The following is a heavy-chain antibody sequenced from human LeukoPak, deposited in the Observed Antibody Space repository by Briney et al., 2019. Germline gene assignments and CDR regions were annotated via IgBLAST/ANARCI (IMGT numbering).Heavy chain of an antibody. CDR2: IKQDGSEK. CDR3: ASSVVVVPTFDY. CDR1: GFTFSSYW. V-gene: IGHV3-7*01. D-gene: IGHD2-2*01. Sequence: GGSLRLSCAASGFTFSSYWMSWVRQAPGKGLEWVANIKQDGSEKYYVDSVKGRFTIPRDNAKNSLYLQMNSLRTEDTAVYYCASSVVVVPTFDYWGQGTLVTVSS. J-gene: IGHJ4*02.